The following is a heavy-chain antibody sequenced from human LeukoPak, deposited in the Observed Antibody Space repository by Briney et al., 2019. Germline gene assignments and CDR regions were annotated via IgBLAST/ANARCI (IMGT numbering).Heavy chain of an antibody. J-gene: IGHJ2*01. D-gene: IGHD6-13*01. CDR3: AREGYSSSWYGNWYFDL. CDR1: GFTFSSYE. Sequence: GGFLRLSCAASGFTFSSYEMNWVRQAPGQGLEWVSYISSSGSTIYYADSVKGRFTISRDNAKNSLYLQMNSLRAEDTALYYCAREGYSSSWYGNWYFDLWGRGTLVTVSS. CDR2: ISSSGSTI. V-gene: IGHV3-48*03.